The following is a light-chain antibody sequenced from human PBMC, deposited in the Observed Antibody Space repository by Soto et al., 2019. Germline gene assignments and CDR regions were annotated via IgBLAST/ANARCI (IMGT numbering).Light chain of an antibody. CDR1: SSNLGDNT. CDR3: AAWDATLDGYV. V-gene: IGLV1-44*01. CDR2: SYD. J-gene: IGLJ1*01. Sequence: QSVLTQPPSASGTPGQRVTIFCSTSSSNLGDNTVNWYQHVPGTAPKLLIYSYDQRPSGVPDRFSGSRSGTSASLAISGLQSDDDADYYCAAWDATLDGYVFGTGTKLTVL.